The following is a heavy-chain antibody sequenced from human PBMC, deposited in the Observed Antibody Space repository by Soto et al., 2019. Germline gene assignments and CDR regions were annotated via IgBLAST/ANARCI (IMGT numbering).Heavy chain of an antibody. CDR2: IHHSGST. CDR3: ARGGDNSFSP. Sequence: SETLSLTCTVPGGSINSDYWTWIRQPPGKGLGWIGYIHHSGSTSYNPTLKSRVTISVDTSKNQFSLKLRSVTAADTAVYYCARGGDNSFSPWGQGTLVTVSS. J-gene: IGHJ5*02. V-gene: IGHV4-59*01. CDR1: GGSINSDY.